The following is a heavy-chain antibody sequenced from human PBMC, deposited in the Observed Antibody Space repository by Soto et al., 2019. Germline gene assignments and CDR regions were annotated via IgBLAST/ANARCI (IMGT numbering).Heavy chain of an antibody. D-gene: IGHD2-8*01. V-gene: IGHV1-69*02. CDR3: ARVEGYCTNGVCDWFDP. CDR2: IIPILGIA. CDR1: GGTFSSYT. Sequence: QVQLVQSGAEVKKPGSSVKVSCKASGGTFSSYTISWVRQAPGQGLEWMGRIIPILGIANYAQKFQGRVTITADKSTSTAYMELSSLRSECTAVYYCARVEGYCTNGVCDWFDPWGQGTLVTVSS. J-gene: IGHJ5*02.